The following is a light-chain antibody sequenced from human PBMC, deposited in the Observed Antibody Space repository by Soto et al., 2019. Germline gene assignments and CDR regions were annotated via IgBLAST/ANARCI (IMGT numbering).Light chain of an antibody. CDR3: QQYNTYST. CDR2: DAS. V-gene: IGKV1-5*01. Sequence: DIQMTQSPSTLSASVGNRFTITGRASQSISRWLAWYQQTPGTAPNALIYDASTSRSGPPSRFSGGGSGTEFTLTISSLQPDDFATYYCQQYNTYSTFGQGTRLEIK. CDR1: QSISRW. J-gene: IGKJ5*01.